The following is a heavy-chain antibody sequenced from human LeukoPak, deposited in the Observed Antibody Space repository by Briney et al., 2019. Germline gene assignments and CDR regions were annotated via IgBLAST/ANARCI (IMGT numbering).Heavy chain of an antibody. J-gene: IGHJ4*02. CDR3: ARGPTIFGVVIIPFDY. V-gene: IGHV4-34*01. CDR2: INHSGST. Sequence: SETLSLTCAVYGGSFSGYYWSWIRQPPGKGLEWIGEINHSGSTNYNPSLKSRVTISVDTSKNQFPLKLSSVTAADTAVYYCARGPTIFGVVIIPFDYWGQGTLVTVSS. CDR1: GGSFSGYY. D-gene: IGHD3-3*01.